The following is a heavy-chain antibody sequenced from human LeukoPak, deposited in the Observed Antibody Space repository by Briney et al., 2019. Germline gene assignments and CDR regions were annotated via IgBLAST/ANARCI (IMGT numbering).Heavy chain of an antibody. CDR3: ARSRYGSGSYDAFDI. Sequence: PSQTLSLTCTVSGGSISSGGYYWGWIRQHPGKGLEWIGYIYYSGSTYYNPSLKSRVTISVDTSKNQFSLKLSSVTAADTAVYYCARSRYGSGSYDAFDIWGQGTMVTVSS. J-gene: IGHJ3*02. CDR2: IYYSGST. CDR1: GGSISSGGYY. D-gene: IGHD3-10*01. V-gene: IGHV4-31*03.